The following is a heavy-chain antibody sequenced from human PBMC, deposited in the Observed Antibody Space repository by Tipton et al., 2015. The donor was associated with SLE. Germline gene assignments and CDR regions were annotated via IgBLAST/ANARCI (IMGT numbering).Heavy chain of an antibody. V-gene: IGHV4-34*01. D-gene: IGHD3-3*01. J-gene: IGHJ4*02. CDR1: GGSFSDYF. CDR2: VNHSGST. CDR3: ARCTIFGVVRGSFDS. Sequence: TLSLTCAVYGGSFSDYFWTWIRQSPGKGLEWIGDVNHSGSTDYHPSLKSRVTMSVDTSKNQFSLKLMSVTAADTALYYCARCTIFGVVRGSFDSWGQGTLVTVS.